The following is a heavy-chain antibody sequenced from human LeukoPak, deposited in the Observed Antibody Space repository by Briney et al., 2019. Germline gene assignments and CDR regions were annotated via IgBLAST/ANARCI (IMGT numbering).Heavy chain of an antibody. D-gene: IGHD6-19*01. CDR3: AKSGYTSGWYHWFDL. CDR1: GFTLSSYG. Sequence: GGSLRLSCAASGFTLSSYGMHWVRQAPGKGLEWVAIISYDGSNKYHADSVKGRFTISRDNSKNTLSLQMNSLRAEDTAVYSCAKSGYTSGWYHWFDLWGQGTLVTVSP. J-gene: IGHJ5*02. CDR2: ISYDGSNK. V-gene: IGHV3-30*18.